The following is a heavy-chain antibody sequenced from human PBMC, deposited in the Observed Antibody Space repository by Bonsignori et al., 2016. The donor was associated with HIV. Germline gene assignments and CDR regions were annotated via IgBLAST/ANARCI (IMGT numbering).Heavy chain of an antibody. CDR2: INPSGGST. D-gene: IGHD3-10*01. J-gene: IGHJ4*02. V-gene: IGHV1-46*01. Sequence: WVRQAPGQGLEWMGIINPSGGSTSYAQKFQGRVTMTRDTSTSTVYMELSSLRSEDTAVYYCARGSGDTMVRGVTWFDYWGQGTLVTVSS. CDR3: ARGSGDTMVRGVTWFDY.